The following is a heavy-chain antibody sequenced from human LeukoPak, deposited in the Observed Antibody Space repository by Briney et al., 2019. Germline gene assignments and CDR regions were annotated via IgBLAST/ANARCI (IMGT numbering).Heavy chain of an antibody. J-gene: IGHJ2*01. D-gene: IGHD5-18*01. CDR1: GYSISSGYY. V-gene: IGHV4-38-2*01. Sequence: SETLSLTCAVSGYSISSGYYWGWIRQPPGKGLEWIGSIYHSGSTYYNPSLKSRVTISVHTSKNQFSLKLSSVTAADTAVYYCARLGYSYGSDWYFDFWGRGTLVTVSS. CDR3: ARLGYSYGSDWYFDF. CDR2: IYHSGST.